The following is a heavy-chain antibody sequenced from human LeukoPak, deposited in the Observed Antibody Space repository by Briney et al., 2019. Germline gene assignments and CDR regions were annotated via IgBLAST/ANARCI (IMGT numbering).Heavy chain of an antibody. CDR2: INEDGTSA. V-gene: IGHV3-74*01. J-gene: IGHJ3*02. CDR3: ARDQKYQGRAFDI. CDR1: GFGFSVYW. Sequence: TGGSLRLSCAASGFGFSVYWMHWVRQAPGKGLVWVAHINEDGTSASHADSVKGRFTISRDNAKNTLYLQMNSLRAGDTAVYYCARDQKYQGRAFDIWGQGTMVTVSS. D-gene: IGHD2-2*01.